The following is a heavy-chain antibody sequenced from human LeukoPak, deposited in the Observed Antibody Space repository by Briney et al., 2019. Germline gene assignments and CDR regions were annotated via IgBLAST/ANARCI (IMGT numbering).Heavy chain of an antibody. Sequence: GGSLRLSCAASGLTFSSYAMHWVCQAPGKGLDWVAFIRYDGTKKYCADSVKGRFTVSRDNSKNTLYLQMNSLRAEDTAVYYCAKEMNDYVDYFYMDVWGKGTTVTVSS. CDR1: GLTFSSYA. CDR2: IRYDGTKK. V-gene: IGHV3-30*02. J-gene: IGHJ6*04. CDR3: AKEMNDYVDYFYMDV. D-gene: IGHD4-17*01.